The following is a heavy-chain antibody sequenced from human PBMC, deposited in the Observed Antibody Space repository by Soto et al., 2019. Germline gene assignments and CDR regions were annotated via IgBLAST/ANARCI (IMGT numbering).Heavy chain of an antibody. V-gene: IGHV1-18*01. CDR3: ARECRHELGACW. Sequence: QVQLVQSGAEVKKPGASVKVSCKASGYTFTSYGISWVRQAPGQGLEWMGWISAYNGNTHYAQKLQGRGTMPTYTSTRRVYRELRGMRAADTAVYYCARECRHELGACWWGKGTLVTVSS. CDR2: ISAYNGNT. D-gene: IGHD1-26*01. J-gene: IGHJ4*02. CDR1: GYTFTSYG.